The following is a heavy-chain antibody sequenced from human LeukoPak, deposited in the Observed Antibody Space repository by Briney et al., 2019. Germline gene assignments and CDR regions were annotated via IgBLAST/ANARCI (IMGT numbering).Heavy chain of an antibody. D-gene: IGHD3-3*01. CDR3: ARHRDDFLEWLPFDY. CDR2: ICPGDSDT. Sequence: PGESLKISCKGSGYRFSSYWIGWMRQMPGKGLEWMGIICPGDSDTRYSPSFQGQVTISADKSISTAYLQWSSLKASDTAIYYCARHRDDFLEWLPFDYWGQGTLVTVSS. CDR1: GYRFSSYW. J-gene: IGHJ4*02. V-gene: IGHV5-51*01.